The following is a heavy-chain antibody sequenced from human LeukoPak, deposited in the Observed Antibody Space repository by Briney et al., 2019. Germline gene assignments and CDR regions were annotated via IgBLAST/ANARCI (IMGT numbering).Heavy chain of an antibody. CDR2: IYYSGST. Sequence: SETLSLTCTVSGGSISSYYWSWIRQPPGKGLEWIGYIYYSGSTNYNPSLKSRVTISVDTSKNQFSLKLSSVTAADTAVYYCARDRIRSYYYDSRGGFDYWGQGTLVTVSS. CDR1: GGSISSYY. D-gene: IGHD3-22*01. CDR3: ARDRIRSYYYDSRGGFDY. V-gene: IGHV4-59*12. J-gene: IGHJ4*02.